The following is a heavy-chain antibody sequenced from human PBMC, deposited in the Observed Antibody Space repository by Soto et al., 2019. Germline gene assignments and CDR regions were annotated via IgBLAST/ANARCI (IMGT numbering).Heavy chain of an antibody. V-gene: IGHV1-69*01. J-gene: IGHJ4*02. CDR3: ARDAPWGSGSYTLDY. Sequence: QVQLVQSGAEVKKPGSSVKVSCKASGGTFSSYAISWVRQAPGQGLEWMGVIIPIFGTANYAQKFQGRVTITADESTSTAYMALSSLRSEDTAVYYCARDAPWGSGSYTLDYWGQGTLVTVSS. CDR2: IIPIFGTA. CDR1: GGTFSSYA. D-gene: IGHD3-10*01.